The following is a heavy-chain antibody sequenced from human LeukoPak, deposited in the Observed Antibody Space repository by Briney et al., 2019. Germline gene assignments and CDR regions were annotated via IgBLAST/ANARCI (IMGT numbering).Heavy chain of an antibody. J-gene: IGHJ4*02. CDR3: AGGFPSQSYYYYSSGHADY. CDR2: MNPNSGNT. V-gene: IGHV1-8*01. CDR1: GYTFTSYD. Sequence: ASVKVSCKASGYTFTSYDINWVRHPTGQGLEWMGWMNPNSGNTGYAHNFHGRGTITRDTSISTAYMELSSLRSEATAVDYCAGGFPSQSYYYYSSGHADYWGQGTLVTVSS. D-gene: IGHD3-22*01.